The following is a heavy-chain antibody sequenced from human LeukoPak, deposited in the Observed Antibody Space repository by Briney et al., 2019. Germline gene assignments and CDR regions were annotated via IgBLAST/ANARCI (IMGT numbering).Heavy chain of an antibody. CDR1: GFTFSSYG. D-gene: IGHD4-17*01. V-gene: IGHV3-30*02. Sequence: GGSLRLSCAASGFTFSSYGMHWVRQAPGKGLEWVAVIRYDGSNKYYADSAKGRFTISRDDSKNTLYLQMNSLRPEDTAVYFCAKAFAYGDQFFDPWGQGTLVTVSS. CDR3: AKAFAYGDQFFDP. CDR2: IRYDGSNK. J-gene: IGHJ5*02.